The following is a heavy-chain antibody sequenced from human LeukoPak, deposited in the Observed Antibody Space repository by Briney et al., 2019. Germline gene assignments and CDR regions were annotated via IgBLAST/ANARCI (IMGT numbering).Heavy chain of an antibody. D-gene: IGHD1-7*01. CDR1: GGSFNTYY. V-gene: IGHV4-34*01. Sequence: SETLSLTCAVYGGSFNTYYWSWIRQPPGKGLEWIAEIYHDGNANYNPTLKSRVTISVDTSNNHFSLKLSSVTAADTAVYYCARGSNWNYVSNFDYWGQGTLVTVSS. CDR2: IYHDGNA. CDR3: ARGSNWNYVSNFDY. J-gene: IGHJ4*02.